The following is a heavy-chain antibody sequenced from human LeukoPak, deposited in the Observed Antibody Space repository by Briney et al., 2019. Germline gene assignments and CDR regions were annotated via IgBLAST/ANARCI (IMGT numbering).Heavy chain of an antibody. V-gene: IGHV5-51*01. Sequence: HGESLRISCKASGSSFTNYWIAWVRQKPGKGLEWMGIMHPGESEINYSPSFEGQVTISADTSISTAYLEWYSLKASDSAIYYCAKTIASLGSGARYFDPWGQGTMITVSS. D-gene: IGHD5/OR15-5a*01. J-gene: IGHJ5*02. CDR1: GSSFTNYW. CDR3: AKTIASLGSGARYFDP. CDR2: MHPGESEI.